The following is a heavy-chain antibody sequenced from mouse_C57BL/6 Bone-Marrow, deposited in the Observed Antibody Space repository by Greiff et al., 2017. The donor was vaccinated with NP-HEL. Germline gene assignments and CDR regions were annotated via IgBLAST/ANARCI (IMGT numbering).Heavy chain of an antibody. CDR2: ISSGGSYT. J-gene: IGHJ4*01. D-gene: IGHD4-1*01. CDR3: ARHGILSLYAMDY. V-gene: IGHV5-6*01. Sequence: EVQVVESGGDLVKPGGSLKLSCAASGFTFSSYGMSWVRQTPDKRLEWVATISSGGSYTYYPDSVKGRFTISRDNAKNTLYLQMSSLKSEDTAMYDCARHGILSLYAMDYWGQGTSVTVSS. CDR1: GFTFSSYG.